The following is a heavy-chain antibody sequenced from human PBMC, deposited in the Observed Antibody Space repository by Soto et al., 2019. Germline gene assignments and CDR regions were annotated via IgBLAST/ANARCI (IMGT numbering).Heavy chain of an antibody. Sequence: GGSLRLPCVASGFIFSNFGMHWVRQAPGKGLEWVAVISSDEKIKQYADSVRGRFAISRDNSKNTLYLQMTSLRAEDTARYYCARGLRSVLDYWGQGTLVTVSS. D-gene: IGHD6-6*01. V-gene: IGHV3-33*01. CDR2: ISSDEKIK. J-gene: IGHJ4*02. CDR3: ARGLRSVLDY. CDR1: GFIFSNFG.